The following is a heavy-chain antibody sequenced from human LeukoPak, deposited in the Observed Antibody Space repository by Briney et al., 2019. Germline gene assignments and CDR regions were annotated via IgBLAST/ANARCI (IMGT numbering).Heavy chain of an antibody. J-gene: IGHJ4*02. CDR1: GASVSSGSYY. V-gene: IGHV4-61*01. D-gene: IGHD5-18*01. Sequence: SETLSLTCTVSGASVSSGSYYWSWIRQPPGKGLEWIGYIYYSGSTNYNPTLKSRVTISVDTSKNQFSLKLSSVTAADTAVYYCARGSRGYTYGWGQGTLVTVSS. CDR2: IYYSGST. CDR3: ARGSRGYTYG.